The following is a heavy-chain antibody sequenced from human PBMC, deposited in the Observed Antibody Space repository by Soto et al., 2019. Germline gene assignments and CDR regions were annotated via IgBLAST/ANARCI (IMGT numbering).Heavy chain of an antibody. CDR1: GGSVSSGSYY. J-gene: IGHJ6*02. CDR3: AREDVLRFLEWPQGMDV. CDR2: IYYSGST. V-gene: IGHV4-61*01. D-gene: IGHD3-3*01. Sequence: SETLSLTCTVSGGSVSSGSYYWSWIRQPPGKVLEWIGYIYYSGSTNYNPSLKSRVTISVDTSKNQFSLKLSSVTAADTAVYYCAREDVLRFLEWPQGMDVWGQGTTVTVSS.